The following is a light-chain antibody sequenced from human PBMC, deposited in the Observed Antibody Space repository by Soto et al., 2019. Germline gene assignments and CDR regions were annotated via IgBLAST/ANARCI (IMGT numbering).Light chain of an antibody. CDR1: NSRSGSNY. CDR3: AKWDDSLRVYV. V-gene: IGLV1-47*01. Sequence: QSVLPQPPSASGTPVQRVTISCSTTNSRSGSNYVYWYQQLPGAAPKLLIYRNDQRPSGVPDRFSASTSGTSASLAISGLRSEDEADYFCAKWDDSLRVYVFGSWTKLTVL. J-gene: IGLJ1*01. CDR2: RND.